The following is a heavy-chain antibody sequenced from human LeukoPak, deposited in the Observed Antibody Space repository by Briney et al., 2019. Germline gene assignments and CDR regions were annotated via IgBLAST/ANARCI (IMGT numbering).Heavy chain of an antibody. D-gene: IGHD6-19*01. CDR1: GGSISSSSYY. V-gene: IGHV4-39*07. CDR3: AREGDAWLATHLDFNWFDP. Sequence: PSETLSLTCAVSGGSISSSSYYWGWIRQPPGRGLEWIGSIYYSGSTYYNPSLKSRVTISVDTSKNQFSLKLSSVAAADTAVYYCAREGDAWLATHLDFNWFDPWGQGTLVTVSS. CDR2: IYYSGST. J-gene: IGHJ5*02.